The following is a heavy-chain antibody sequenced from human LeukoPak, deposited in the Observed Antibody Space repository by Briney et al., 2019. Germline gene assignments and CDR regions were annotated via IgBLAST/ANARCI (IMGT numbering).Heavy chain of an antibody. D-gene: IGHD3-22*01. CDR2: INPNSGGT. CDR1: GYTFTGYY. Sequence: ASVKVSCKASGYTFTGYYMHWVRQAPGQGLEWMGWINPNSGGTNYAQKFQGRVTMTRDTSISTAYMELSRLRSDDTAVYYCARDILTMIDLTGLDYWGQGTLVTVSS. V-gene: IGHV1-2*02. J-gene: IGHJ4*02. CDR3: ARDILTMIDLTGLDY.